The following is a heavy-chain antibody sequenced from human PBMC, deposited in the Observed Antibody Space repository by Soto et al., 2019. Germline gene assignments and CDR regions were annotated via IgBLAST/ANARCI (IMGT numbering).Heavy chain of an antibody. CDR1: GGSISSYY. J-gene: IGHJ5*02. CDR2: IYYSGST. CDR3: ARLRVRYDILTGFLDNSENWFDP. D-gene: IGHD3-9*01. V-gene: IGHV4-59*01. Sequence: TSETLSLTCTVSGGSISSYYWSWIRQPPGKGLEWIGYIYYSGSTNYNPSLKSRVTISVDTSKNQFSLKLSSVTAADTAVYYCARLRVRYDILTGFLDNSENWFDPWGQGTLVTVSS.